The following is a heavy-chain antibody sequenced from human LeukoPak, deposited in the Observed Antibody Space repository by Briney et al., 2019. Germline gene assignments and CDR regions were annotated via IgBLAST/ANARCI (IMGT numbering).Heavy chain of an antibody. D-gene: IGHD4-17*01. CDR2: ISAYNGNT. Sequence: ASVKVSCKASGYTFTSYGISWVRQAPGQGLEWMGWISAYNGNTNYAQKLQGRVTMTTDTSTSTAYMELRGLRSDDTAVYYCARATTLYGDPEVWGQGTLVTVSS. CDR1: GYTFTSYG. CDR3: ARATTLYGDPEV. V-gene: IGHV1-18*01. J-gene: IGHJ4*02.